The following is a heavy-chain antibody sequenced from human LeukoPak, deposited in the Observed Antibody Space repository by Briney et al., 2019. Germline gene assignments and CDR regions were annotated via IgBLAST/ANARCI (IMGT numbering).Heavy chain of an antibody. Sequence: GSSVKVSCKASGGTFSSYAISWVRQAPGQGLEWMGGIIPIFGTANYAQKFQGRVTITADESTSTAYMELSSLRSEDTAVYYCAIADCSSTSRYAQDNYYYYGMDVWGQGTTVTVSS. V-gene: IGHV1-69*01. D-gene: IGHD2-2*01. CDR2: IIPIFGTA. J-gene: IGHJ6*02. CDR3: AIADCSSTSRYAQDNYYYYGMDV. CDR1: GGTFSSYA.